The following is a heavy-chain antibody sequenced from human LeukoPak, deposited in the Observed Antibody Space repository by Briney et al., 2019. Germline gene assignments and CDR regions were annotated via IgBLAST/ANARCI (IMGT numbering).Heavy chain of an antibody. Sequence: SQTLSLTCTVSGGSISSGIYYWSWIRQPAGKGLEWLGRIYTSGSTNYNPSLKSRVTISVDTSKNQFSLKLSSVTAADTAVYYCARIKGDYGDYDSFFDYWGQGTLVTVSS. CDR2: IYTSGST. D-gene: IGHD4-17*01. J-gene: IGHJ4*02. V-gene: IGHV4-61*02. CDR3: ARIKGDYGDYDSFFDY. CDR1: GGSISSGIYY.